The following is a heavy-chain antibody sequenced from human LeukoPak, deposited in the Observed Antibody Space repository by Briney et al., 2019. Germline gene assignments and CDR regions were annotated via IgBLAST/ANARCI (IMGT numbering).Heavy chain of an antibody. J-gene: IGHJ3*02. D-gene: IGHD3-22*01. Sequence: ASVKVSCKASGYTFTSYGISWVRQAPGQGLEWMGWISAYNGNTNYAQKLQGRVTMTTDTSTSTAYMELSSLRSEDTAVYYCARASSGYYSGQNAFDIWGQGTMVTVSS. V-gene: IGHV1-18*01. CDR1: GYTFTSYG. CDR2: ISAYNGNT. CDR3: ARASSGYYSGQNAFDI.